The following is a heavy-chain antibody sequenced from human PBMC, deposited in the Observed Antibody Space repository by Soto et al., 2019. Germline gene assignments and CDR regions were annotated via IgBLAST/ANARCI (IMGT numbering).Heavy chain of an antibody. D-gene: IGHD3-10*01. CDR2: IKGDGTIT. Sequence: EVQLVEFGGGLVQPGGSLRLSCAASGFTFSRDWMHWVRQSPGKGLVWVSRIKGDGTITNYADSVKGRFTTSRDNAKNTVYLLLNSLTTEDTAEYYCARGGLGNYYNDYWGQRTLVTVSS. V-gene: IGHV3-74*01. CDR3: ARGGLGNYYNDY. CDR1: GFTFSRDW. J-gene: IGHJ4*02.